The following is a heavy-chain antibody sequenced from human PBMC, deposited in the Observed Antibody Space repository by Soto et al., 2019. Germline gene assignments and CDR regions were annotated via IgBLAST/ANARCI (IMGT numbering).Heavy chain of an antibody. CDR2: IYYSGST. Sequence: PSETLSLTCAVSGGSISSFYWSWIRQPPGKGLEWIGYIYYSGSTNYNPSLKSRVTMSVDTSRNQFSLKLSSVTASDTAVYYCASTSSSWYQFDYWGQGTLVPVSS. CDR1: GGSISSFY. D-gene: IGHD6-13*01. V-gene: IGHV4-59*01. CDR3: ASTSSSWYQFDY. J-gene: IGHJ4*02.